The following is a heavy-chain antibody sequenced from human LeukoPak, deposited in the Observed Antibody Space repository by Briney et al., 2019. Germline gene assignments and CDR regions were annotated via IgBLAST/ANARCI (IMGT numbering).Heavy chain of an antibody. V-gene: IGHV3-23*01. D-gene: IGHD2-2*01. CDR2: ISASGHYI. Sequence: GGSLRLSCAASGFTFYSFAMRWVRQAPGKGLEWLSGISASGHYIYYADSVKGRFTISRDNSKNTLYIEMNSLRAEDTAVYYCARDGSWGDYQFYFYMDVWGKGTTVTVSS. J-gene: IGHJ6*03. CDR1: GFTFYSFA. CDR3: ARDGSWGDYQFYFYMDV.